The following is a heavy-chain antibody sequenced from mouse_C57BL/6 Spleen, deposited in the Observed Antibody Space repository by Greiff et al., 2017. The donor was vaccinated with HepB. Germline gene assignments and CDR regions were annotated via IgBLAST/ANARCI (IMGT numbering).Heavy chain of an antibody. Sequence: EVQLQESGPELVKPGASVKISCKASGYSFTDYNMNWVKQSNGKSLEWIGVINPNYGTTSYNQKFKGKATLTVDQSSSTADMQLNSLTSEDSAVYYCAREGGLRRYFDVWGTGTTVTVSS. V-gene: IGHV1-39*01. CDR1: GYSFTDYN. CDR2: INPNYGTT. CDR3: AREGGLRRYFDV. J-gene: IGHJ1*03. D-gene: IGHD2-4*01.